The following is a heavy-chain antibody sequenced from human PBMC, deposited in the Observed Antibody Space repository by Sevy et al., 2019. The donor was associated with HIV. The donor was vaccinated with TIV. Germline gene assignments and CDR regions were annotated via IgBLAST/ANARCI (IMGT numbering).Heavy chain of an antibody. V-gene: IGHV3-30*18. J-gene: IGHJ4*02. CDR2: ISYDEAHK. CDR1: GFTFRTSG. Sequence: GGSLRLSCVTSGFTFRTSGMHWVRQSPGKGLEWVAIISYDEAHKNYADSVRGRFSISKDNSKNTLYLQMSSLKTEDTAVYYSAKDYSAGITFVRGAYRARGDYFDYWGQGTQVTVSS. D-gene: IGHD3-10*01. CDR3: AKDYSAGITFVRGAYRARGDYFDY.